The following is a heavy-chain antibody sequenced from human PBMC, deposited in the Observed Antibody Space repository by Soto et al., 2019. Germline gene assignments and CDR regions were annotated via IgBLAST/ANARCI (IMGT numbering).Heavy chain of an antibody. J-gene: IGHJ4*02. D-gene: IGHD3-3*02. CDR1: GYSFKNYA. V-gene: IGHV1-3*01. Sequence: VQLVQSGPEVKKPGASVRISCRTAGYSFKNYAIHWVRQGPGKKLEWMGWSNEGSGNTRYSHKFQGRMSIARDTSASTSNLDLTSLTSEDTAVYFCARDDRTISGAVTLDYWGPGTLVTISS. CDR2: SNEGSGNT. CDR3: ARDDRTISGAVTLDY.